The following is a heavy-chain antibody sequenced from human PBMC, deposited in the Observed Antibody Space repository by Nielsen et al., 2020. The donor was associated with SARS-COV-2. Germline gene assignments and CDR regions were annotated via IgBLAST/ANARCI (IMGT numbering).Heavy chain of an antibody. Sequence: SETLSLTCTVSGGSVSSGSYYWSWIRQPPGKGLEWIGYIYYSGSTNYNPSLKSRVTISVDTSKNQFSLKLSSVTAADTAVYYCARDPRGYSYGSTDAFDIWGQGTMVTVSS. D-gene: IGHD5-18*01. V-gene: IGHV4-61*01. CDR3: ARDPRGYSYGSTDAFDI. CDR2: IYYSGST. J-gene: IGHJ3*02. CDR1: GGSVSSGSYY.